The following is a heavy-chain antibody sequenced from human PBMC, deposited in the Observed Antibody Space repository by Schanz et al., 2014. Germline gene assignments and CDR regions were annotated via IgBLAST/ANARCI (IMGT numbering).Heavy chain of an antibody. Sequence: QVHLVQSGSEVKKPGASVKVSCKASGYTFTRSGISWVRQAPGQGLEWMGWIGGSDGNTKFAQKFQGRVTMTTDTSTSTVYMELRSLTSDDSAVYYCARDRDQWDGNYLDYWGQGTLVTVSS. CDR3: ARDRDQWDGNYLDY. CDR1: GYTFTRSG. CDR2: IGGSDGNT. D-gene: IGHD1-26*01. J-gene: IGHJ4*02. V-gene: IGHV1-18*01.